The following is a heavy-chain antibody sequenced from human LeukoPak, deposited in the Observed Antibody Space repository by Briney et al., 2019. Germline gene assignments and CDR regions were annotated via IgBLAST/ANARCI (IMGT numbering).Heavy chain of an antibody. CDR3: ARVWFGELLSYGMDV. J-gene: IGHJ6*02. Sequence: SETLSLTCTVSGGSISSYYWSWIRQPPGKGLEWIRYIYYSGSTNYNPSLKSRVTISVDTSKNQFSLKLSSVTAADTAVYYCARVWFGELLSYGMDVWGQGTTVTVSS. CDR1: GGSISSYY. V-gene: IGHV4-59*01. CDR2: IYYSGST. D-gene: IGHD3-10*01.